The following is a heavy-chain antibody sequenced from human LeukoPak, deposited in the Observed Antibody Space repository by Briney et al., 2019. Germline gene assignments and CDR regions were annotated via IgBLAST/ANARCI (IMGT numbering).Heavy chain of an antibody. Sequence: GGSLRLSRAASGFTFSSYAMHWVRQAPGKGLEWVAVISYDGSNKYYAHSVKGRFTISRDNSKNTLYLQMNSLRAEDTAVYYCARDPSDYVDAFDIWGQGTMVTVSS. CDR2: ISYDGSNK. J-gene: IGHJ3*02. CDR3: ARDPSDYVDAFDI. D-gene: IGHD4-17*01. V-gene: IGHV3-30-3*01. CDR1: GFTFSSYA.